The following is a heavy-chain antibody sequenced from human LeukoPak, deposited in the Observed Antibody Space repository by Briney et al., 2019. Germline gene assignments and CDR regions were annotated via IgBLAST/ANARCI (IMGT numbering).Heavy chain of an antibody. Sequence: GESLRLSCAASGFSFATYWMSWVRQAPGKGLEWVASIQQDGTEKYYVDSVKGRFTISRDNAKNSLYLQMNSLRAEDTALYYCASSRYDSSGYYGIIGYWGQGTLVTVSS. CDR3: ASSRYDSSGYYGIIGY. V-gene: IGHV3-7*01. D-gene: IGHD3-22*01. CDR1: GFSFATYW. J-gene: IGHJ4*02. CDR2: IQQDGTEK.